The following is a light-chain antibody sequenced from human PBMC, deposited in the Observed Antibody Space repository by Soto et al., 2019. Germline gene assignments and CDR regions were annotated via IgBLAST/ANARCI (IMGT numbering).Light chain of an antibody. CDR1: QSVSSGY. CDR2: GAS. J-gene: IGKJ4*01. Sequence: EIVLTQSPNTLSLSPGERATLSCRASQSVSSGYLVWYQQKPGQAPRLLIYGASNRATGIPARFSGSGSGTEFTLTISSLQSEDFAVYYCQQYNNWPLTFGGGTKVDIK. V-gene: IGKV3-15*01. CDR3: QQYNNWPLT.